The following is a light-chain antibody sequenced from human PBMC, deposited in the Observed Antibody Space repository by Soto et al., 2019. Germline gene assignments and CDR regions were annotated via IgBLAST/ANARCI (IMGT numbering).Light chain of an antibody. V-gene: IGLV1-36*01. CDR1: RSNIGNND. J-gene: IGLJ2*01. CDR3: ATWDDSLNGVI. CDR2: YDD. Sequence: QPVLTQPPSVSEAPRQRVTISCSGSRSNIGNNDVNWYQQLPGKAPKLLIYYDDLLPSGVSDRFSGSKSGTSASLAIRGLQSEDEADYFCATWDDSLNGVIFGGGTKLTVL.